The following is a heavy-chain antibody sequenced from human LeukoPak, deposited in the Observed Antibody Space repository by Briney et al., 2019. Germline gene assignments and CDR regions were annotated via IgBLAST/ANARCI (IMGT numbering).Heavy chain of an antibody. CDR3: ARRLEGATWDFLYYFDY. D-gene: IGHD1-26*01. J-gene: IGHJ4*02. CDR2: IYYSGST. Sequence: SETLSLTCTVSGGSISSYYWSWIRQPPGKGLEWIGYIYYSGSTNYNPSLKSRVTISVDTSKNQFSLKLSSVTAADTAVYYCARRLEGATWDFLYYFDYWGQGTLVTVSS. CDR1: GGSISSYY. V-gene: IGHV4-59*01.